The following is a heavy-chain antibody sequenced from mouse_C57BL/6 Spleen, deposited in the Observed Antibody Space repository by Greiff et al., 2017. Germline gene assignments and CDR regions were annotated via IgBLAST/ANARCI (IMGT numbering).Heavy chain of an antibody. V-gene: IGHV1-42*01. J-gene: IGHJ3*01. CDR2: INPSTGGT. CDR3: ARGSADYSNYGFAY. Sequence: VQLKQSGPELVKPGASVKISCKASGYSFTGYYMNWVKQSPEKSLEWIGEINPSTGGTTYNQKFKAKATLTVDKSSSTAYMQLKSLTSEDSAVYYCARGSADYSNYGFAYWGQGTLVTVSA. CDR1: GYSFTGYY. D-gene: IGHD2-5*01.